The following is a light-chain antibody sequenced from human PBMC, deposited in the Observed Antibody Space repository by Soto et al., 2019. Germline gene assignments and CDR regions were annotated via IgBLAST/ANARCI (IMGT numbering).Light chain of an antibody. Sequence: EIVLTQSPGIVSLSPGERATLSCRASQSISSNFLAWYQQKPGQAPRLLIYGASSRATVIPDRFSGSGSGTDFTLTISRLEPEDFAVYYCQQYGTSPATFGQGTKVDIK. CDR3: QQYGTSPAT. CDR2: GAS. V-gene: IGKV3-20*01. CDR1: QSISSNF. J-gene: IGKJ1*01.